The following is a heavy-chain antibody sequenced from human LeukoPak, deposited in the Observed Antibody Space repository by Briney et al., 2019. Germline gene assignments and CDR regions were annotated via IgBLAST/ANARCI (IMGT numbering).Heavy chain of an antibody. CDR1: GYTFTSNG. D-gene: IGHD5-12*01. V-gene: IGHV1-18*01. CDR3: AREPSGYGNFDY. Sequence: ASVKVSCKAPGYTFTSNGICGVRQAPEQGLDGMGWISAYNGNTNYAQKLQGRVTMTTATSTSTAYMELRSLRSDDTAVYYCAREPSGYGNFDYWGQGTLVTVSS. CDR2: ISAYNGNT. J-gene: IGHJ4*02.